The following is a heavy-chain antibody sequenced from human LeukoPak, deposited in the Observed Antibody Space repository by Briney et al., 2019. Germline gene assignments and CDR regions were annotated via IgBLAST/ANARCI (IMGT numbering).Heavy chain of an antibody. CDR3: ARDVGSVALDY. CDR1: NGSITPYY. CDR2: ICYSGST. V-gene: IGHV4-59*01. D-gene: IGHD6-25*01. Sequence: SETLSLTCTVSNGSITPYYWNWIRQPPGKGLEWIGYICYSGSTIYNPSLKSRVTISVDSSKNQLSLELSSVTAADTAVYYCARDVGSVALDYWGQGTLVTVSS. J-gene: IGHJ4*02.